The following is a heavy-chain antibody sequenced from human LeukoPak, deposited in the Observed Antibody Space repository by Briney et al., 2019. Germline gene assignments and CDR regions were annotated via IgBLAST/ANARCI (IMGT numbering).Heavy chain of an antibody. CDR2: IYTSGST. CDR3: ARGNSIVVVSAANYYYYYYMDV. Sequence: SETLSLTCTVSGGSISSYYWSWIRQPAGKGLEWIGRIYTSGSTNYNPSLKSRVTMSVDTSKNQFSLKLSSVTAADTAVYYCARGNSIVVVSAANYYYYYYMDVWGKGTTVTVSS. CDR1: GGSISSYY. D-gene: IGHD2-2*01. V-gene: IGHV4-4*07. J-gene: IGHJ6*03.